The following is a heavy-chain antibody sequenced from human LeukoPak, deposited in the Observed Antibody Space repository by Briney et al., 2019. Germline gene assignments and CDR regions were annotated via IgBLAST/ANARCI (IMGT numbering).Heavy chain of an antibody. CDR1: GYSISSGYY. V-gene: IGHV4-38-2*01. D-gene: IGHD3-3*01. CDR3: ARFHLTTFDP. Sequence: SETLSLTCAVSGYSISSGYYWGWIRQPPGKGLEWIGSIYHSGSTYYNPSLKSRVTISVDTSKNQFSLKLSSVTAADTAVYYCARFHLTTFDPWGQGTLVTVSS. J-gene: IGHJ5*02. CDR2: IYHSGST.